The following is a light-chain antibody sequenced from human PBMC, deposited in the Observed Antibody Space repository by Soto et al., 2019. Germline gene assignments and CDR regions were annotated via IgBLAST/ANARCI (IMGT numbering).Light chain of an antibody. J-gene: IGKJ1*01. CDR1: QSIRSW. V-gene: IGKV1-5*03. CDR3: QQYNTYPWT. Sequence: DIQMTQSPSTLSASVGDRVTITCRASQSIRSWLAWYQQKPGKAPKLLIYKTSSLQSGVPSRFSGAESGTEFTLTISSLQPEDFATYFCQQYNTYPWTFGHGTKVEVK. CDR2: KTS.